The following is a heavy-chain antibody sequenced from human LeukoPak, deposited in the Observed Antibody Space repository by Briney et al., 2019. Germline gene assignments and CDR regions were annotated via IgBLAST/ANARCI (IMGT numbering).Heavy chain of an antibody. CDR1: GFTFSSYG. CDR2: IWYDGSNK. CDR3: ARGRVVAVAGVWGNWFDP. D-gene: IGHD6-19*01. J-gene: IGHJ5*02. V-gene: IGHV3-33*01. Sequence: GGSLRLSCAASGFTFSSYGMHWVRQAPGKGQEWVAVIWYDGSNKYYADSVKGRFTISRDNSKDTLYLQMNSLRAEDTAVYYCARGRVVAVAGVWGNWFDPWGQGTLVTVSS.